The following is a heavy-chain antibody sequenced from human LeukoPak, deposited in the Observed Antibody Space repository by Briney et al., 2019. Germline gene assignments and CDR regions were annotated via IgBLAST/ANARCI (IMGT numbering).Heavy chain of an antibody. V-gene: IGHV4-4*02. CDR3: ARGPYSYDSSGAFDI. D-gene: IGHD3-22*01. Sequence: PSGTLSLTCAVSSGPIFSSNWWSWVRQPPGKGLEWIGQIFHSGSTSYSPSLKSRVTISVDKSKNQFSLRLTSVTAADTAVYFCARGPYSYDSSGAFDIWGQGTMVTVSS. CDR2: IFHSGST. J-gene: IGHJ3*02. CDR1: SGPIFSSNW.